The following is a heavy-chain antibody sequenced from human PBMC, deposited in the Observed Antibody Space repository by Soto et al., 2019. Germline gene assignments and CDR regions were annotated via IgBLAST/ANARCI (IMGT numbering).Heavy chain of an antibody. CDR3: ARGARI. Sequence: GGSLRLSCADSRFTFSGYWMYWVRQAPGKGLYWVANIKEDGSEKNYVDSVRGRFTISRDNAKNSLYLQMNSLRAEDTAAYYCARGARIWGQGTMVTVSS. J-gene: IGHJ3*02. CDR2: IKEDGSEK. CDR1: RFTFSGYW. V-gene: IGHV3-7*01.